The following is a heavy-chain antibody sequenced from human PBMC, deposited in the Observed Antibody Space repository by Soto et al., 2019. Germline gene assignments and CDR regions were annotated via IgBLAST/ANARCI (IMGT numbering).Heavy chain of an antibody. V-gene: IGHV4-30-4*01. CDR1: GGSISSGDYY. CDR2: IYFSGST. Sequence: PSETLSLTCTVSGGSISSGDYYWSWIRQPPGKGLVWILYIYFSGSTFYNSSLKSRVTISVDTSKNHFSLKLSSVTAADTAVYYCARDPLGFWSGYYTNWFDPWGQGTLVTVSS. CDR3: ARDPLGFWSGYYTNWFDP. J-gene: IGHJ5*02. D-gene: IGHD3-3*01.